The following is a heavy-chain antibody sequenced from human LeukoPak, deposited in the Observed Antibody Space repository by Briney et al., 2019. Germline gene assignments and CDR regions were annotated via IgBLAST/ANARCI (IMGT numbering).Heavy chain of an antibody. J-gene: IGHJ4*02. CDR2: ISSSSSST. D-gene: IGHD4-17*01. V-gene: IGHV3-48*01. CDR3: ARIMITVTTVEY. CDR1: GFTFSGYS. Sequence: GGSLRLSCAASGFTFSGYSMNWVRQPPGKGLEWVSYISSSSSSTYYADSVKGRFTISRDNAKSSLFLQMNSLRAEDTAVYYCARIMITVTTVEYWGQGILVTVSS.